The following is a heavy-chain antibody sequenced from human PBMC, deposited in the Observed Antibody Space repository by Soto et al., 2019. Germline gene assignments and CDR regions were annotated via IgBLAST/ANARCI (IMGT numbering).Heavy chain of an antibody. J-gene: IGHJ5*02. D-gene: IGHD3-10*01. CDR1: GGSISSSSYY. Sequence: SETLSLTCTVSGGSISSSSYYWGWIRQPPGKGLEWIGSIYYSGSTYYNPSLKSRVTIYVDTSKNQFSLKLSSVTAADTAVYYCARPEGGYYGSGSYRSNWFDPWGQGTLVTVSS. CDR3: ARPEGGYYGSGSYRSNWFDP. V-gene: IGHV4-39*01. CDR2: IYYSGST.